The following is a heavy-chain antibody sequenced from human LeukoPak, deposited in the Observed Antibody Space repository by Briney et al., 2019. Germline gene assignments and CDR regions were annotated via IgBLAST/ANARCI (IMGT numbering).Heavy chain of an antibody. Sequence: GGSLRLSCAASGFTFSSYSMNWVRQAPGKGLEWVSYISSSSSTIYYADSVKGRFTISRDNAKNSLYLQMNSLRAEDTAVYYCARDISRYFDWLPAGTDYWGQGTLVTVSS. J-gene: IGHJ4*02. CDR2: ISSSSSTI. CDR3: ARDISRYFDWLPAGTDY. V-gene: IGHV3-48*01. D-gene: IGHD3-9*01. CDR1: GFTFSSYS.